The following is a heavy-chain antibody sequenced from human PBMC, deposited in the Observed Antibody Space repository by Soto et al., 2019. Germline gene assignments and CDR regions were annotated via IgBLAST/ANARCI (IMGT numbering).Heavy chain of an antibody. V-gene: IGHV4-30-4*01. J-gene: IGHJ2*01. CDR3: ARDL. Sequence: LPLTCPVSGESMSSADYYWSWIRQTPGKGLEWIGHIFYSGTTYYNPSLKSRLTISVDTSKNHFSLRLTSVTAAATDVYYWARDLW. CDR2: IFYSGTT. CDR1: GESMSSADYY.